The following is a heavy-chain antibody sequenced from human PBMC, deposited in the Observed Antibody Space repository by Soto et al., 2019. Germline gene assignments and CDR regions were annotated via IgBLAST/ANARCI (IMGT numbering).Heavy chain of an antibody. CDR1: GFTFSDYY. D-gene: IGHD2-15*01. CDR3: ARVVPLYCSGGSCYSGWFDP. J-gene: IGHJ5*02. V-gene: IGHV3-11*05. Sequence: PGGSLRLSCAASGFTFSDYYMSWIRQAPGKGLEWVSYISSSSSYTNYADSVKGRFTISRDNAKNSLYLQMNSLRAEDTAVYYCARVVPLYCSGGSCYSGWFDPWGQGTLVTVSS. CDR2: ISSSSSYT.